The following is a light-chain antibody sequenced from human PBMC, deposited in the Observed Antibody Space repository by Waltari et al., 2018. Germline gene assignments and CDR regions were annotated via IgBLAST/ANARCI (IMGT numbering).Light chain of an antibody. V-gene: IGKV4-1*01. CDR2: GAS. J-gene: IGKJ5*01. CDR3: QQYYSSPIS. CDR1: RSVLYNSNNKNY. Sequence: EIVMTQSPDSLAVSLGERAAINCKSSRSVLYNSNNKNYLAWYQQKPRQPPKLLINGASSRESGVPYRFSGSGSGTDFTLTISSLQAEDVAVYYCQQYYSSPISFGQGTRLEIK.